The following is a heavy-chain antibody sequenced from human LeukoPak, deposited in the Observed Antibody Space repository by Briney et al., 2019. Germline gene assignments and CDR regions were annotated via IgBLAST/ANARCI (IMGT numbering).Heavy chain of an antibody. CDR2: IRYDGSNK. D-gene: IGHD3-22*01. CDR1: GFTFSSYA. Sequence: GGSLRLSCAASGFTFSSYAMHWVRQAPGKGLEWVAFIRYDGSNKYYADSVKGRFTISRDNSKNTLYLQMNSLRAEDTAVYYCAKADRRWATYYYDTSGYYYDYWGQGTLVTVSS. CDR3: AKADRRWATYYYDTSGYYYDY. V-gene: IGHV3-30*02. J-gene: IGHJ4*02.